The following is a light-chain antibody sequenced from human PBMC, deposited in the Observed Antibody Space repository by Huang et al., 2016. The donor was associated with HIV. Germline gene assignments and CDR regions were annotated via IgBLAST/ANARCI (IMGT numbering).Light chain of an antibody. J-gene: IGKJ3*01. CDR3: MQGSHWPPT. V-gene: IGKV2-30*01. CDR1: ESLVYSDGNTY. Sequence: DVVMTQSPLSLPVTLGQPASISCRSSESLVYSDGNTYLNWFQQRQGQSPRRLIYKVSIRDSGVPDRFSGSGSGTKFTLKISRVEAEDVGIYYCMQGSHWPPTFGPGTKVDFK. CDR2: KVS.